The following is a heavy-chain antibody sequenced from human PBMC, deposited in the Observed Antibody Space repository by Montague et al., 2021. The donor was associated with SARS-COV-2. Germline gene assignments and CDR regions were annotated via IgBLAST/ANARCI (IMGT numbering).Heavy chain of an antibody. V-gene: IGHV4-4*07. J-gene: IGHJ2*01. CDR1: AGSIRDYY. CDR3: ARERSYLYWYFDH. CDR2: IYTTGSS. Sequence: SETLSLTCAVSAGSIRDYYWSWIRQPARTGLEWIGQIYTTGSSDSSPSLQSQVTMSVDTSKNQVSLRLMSVTAADTALYYCARERSYLYWYFDHWDRGTLVTVSS.